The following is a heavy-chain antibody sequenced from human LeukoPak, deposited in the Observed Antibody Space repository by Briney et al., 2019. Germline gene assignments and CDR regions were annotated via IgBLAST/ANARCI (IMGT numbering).Heavy chain of an antibody. Sequence: ETLSLTCTVPGVSVSSNYYWGWIRQPPGKGLEWVANIKQDGSEKYYVDSVKGRFTISRDNAKNTLYLQMNSLRAEDTAVYYCARDTSSGYYFGPFDYWGQGTLVTVSS. J-gene: IGHJ4*02. CDR1: GVSVSSNY. V-gene: IGHV3-7*03. CDR3: ARDTSSGYYFGPFDY. CDR2: IKQDGSEK. D-gene: IGHD3-22*01.